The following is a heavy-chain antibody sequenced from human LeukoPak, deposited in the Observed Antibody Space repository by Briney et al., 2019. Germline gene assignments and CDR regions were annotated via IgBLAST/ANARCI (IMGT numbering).Heavy chain of an antibody. V-gene: IGHV3-23*01. Sequence: GGFLRLSCAASRFNFNKYDMTWARQAPGKGLEWVSTITGRSDKTYYTDSVKGRFVTSRDNSKDTLYLQMNSLRAEDTALYYCAKGGWLDDLGQGALVTVSS. CDR2: ITGRSDKT. D-gene: IGHD6-19*01. CDR3: AKGGWLDD. CDR1: RFNFNKYD. J-gene: IGHJ4*02.